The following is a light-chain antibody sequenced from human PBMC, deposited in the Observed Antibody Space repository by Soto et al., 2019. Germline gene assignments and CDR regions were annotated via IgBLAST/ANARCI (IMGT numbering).Light chain of an antibody. CDR3: CSYAGGPYV. CDR2: DVS. CDR1: SSDVGGYDY. J-gene: IGLJ1*01. V-gene: IGLV2-11*01. Sequence: QSALTQPRSVSGSPGQSVAISCTGTSSDVGGYDYVSWYQQHPGKAPNVIIFDVSKRPSGVPDRFSGSKSGNTASLTISGLQAEDEADYYCCSYAGGPYVFGTGTKVTVL.